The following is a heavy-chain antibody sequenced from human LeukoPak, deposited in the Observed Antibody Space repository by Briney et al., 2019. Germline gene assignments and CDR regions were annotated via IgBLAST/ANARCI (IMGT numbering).Heavy chain of an antibody. V-gene: IGHV3-23*01. CDR2: ISGSGGST. J-gene: IGHJ3*02. CDR1: GFTFSYYA. Sequence: GGSLRLSCAASGFTFSYYAMSWVRQAPGKGLEWVSAISGSGGSTYYADSVKSRFTISRDNSKNTLYLQMNSLRAEDTAVYYCAKASGYSSGYDAFDIWGQGTMVTVSS. D-gene: IGHD6-19*01. CDR3: AKASGYSSGYDAFDI.